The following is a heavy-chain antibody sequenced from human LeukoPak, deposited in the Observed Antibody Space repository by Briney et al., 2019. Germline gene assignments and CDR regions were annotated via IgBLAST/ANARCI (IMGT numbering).Heavy chain of an antibody. CDR3: ATLAFGS. Sequence: GGSLRLSCTASGFTFSRSWMHWVRQAPGKGLEWVADIKEDGSDKYYGDSVKGRFTISRDNAKNSVYLQMNSLSPEDTAIYFCATLAFGSWGRGTLVTVSS. D-gene: IGHD3-3*02. V-gene: IGHV3-7*01. CDR1: GFTFSRSW. CDR2: IKEDGSDK. J-gene: IGHJ4*02.